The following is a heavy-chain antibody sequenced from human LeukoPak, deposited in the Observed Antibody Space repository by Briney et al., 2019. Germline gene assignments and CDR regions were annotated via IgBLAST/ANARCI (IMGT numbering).Heavy chain of an antibody. D-gene: IGHD3-10*01. CDR2: IDPVDGET. J-gene: IGHJ4*02. CDR1: GYPFSDYY. Sequence: ATVKISCKASGYPFSDYYIHWVQEAPGKGLEWMGRIDPVDGETTYAESFQGRVTFTADTSTHTIYMELNSLTFADRAVYYCARDHEERGPYLDLWGQGTQVIVSS. CDR3: ARDHEERGPYLDL. V-gene: IGHV1-69-2*01.